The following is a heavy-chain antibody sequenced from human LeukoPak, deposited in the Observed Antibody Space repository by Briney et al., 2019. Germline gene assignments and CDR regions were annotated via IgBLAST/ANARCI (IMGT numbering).Heavy chain of an antibody. Sequence: GGSLRLSCAASGFTFSSYYMSWVRQAPGKGLEWVANIKQDGSEKYYVDSVKGRFTISRDNAKNSLYLQMNSLRAEDTAVYYCTRDPEVPMDVWGQGTTVTVS. V-gene: IGHV3-7*01. CDR2: IKQDGSEK. CDR1: GFTFSSYY. J-gene: IGHJ6*02. CDR3: TRDPEVPMDV.